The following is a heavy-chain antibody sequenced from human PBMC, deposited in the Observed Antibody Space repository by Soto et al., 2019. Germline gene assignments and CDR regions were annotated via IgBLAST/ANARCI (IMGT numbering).Heavy chain of an antibody. CDR1: ADSTSRIDYC. J-gene: IGHJ3*02. Sequence: SQTRSLTCSVSADSTSRIDYCWTWIRQHPEKGLDWIGSIYFRRNTYYSPSIESRCTISVGTSKNQFALKLTSVTAADTAVYYCAREGGAYDSGSYFIRGAFDIWGQGTMVTVSS. V-gene: IGHV4-31*03. D-gene: IGHD3-22*01. CDR2: IYFRRNT. CDR3: AREGGAYDSGSYFIRGAFDI.